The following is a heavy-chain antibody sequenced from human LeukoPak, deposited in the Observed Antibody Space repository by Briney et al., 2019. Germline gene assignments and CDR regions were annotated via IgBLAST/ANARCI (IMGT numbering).Heavy chain of an antibody. D-gene: IGHD5/OR15-5a*01. J-gene: IGHJ3*02. CDR1: GASVTTYY. V-gene: IGHV4-59*02. CDR3: ARVSAIGAFDT. Sequence: KPSETLSLTCTVSGASVTTYYWIWIRQPPGKGLEWITYIYYSGSTDYNPSLKSRVTISLDTSKNQLSLKLNSVTAADTAVYYCARVSAIGAFDTWGQGTMVTVSS. CDR2: IYYSGST.